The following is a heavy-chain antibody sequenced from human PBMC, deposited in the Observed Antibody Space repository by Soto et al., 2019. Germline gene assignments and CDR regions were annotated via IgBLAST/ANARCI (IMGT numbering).Heavy chain of an antibody. V-gene: IGHV3-23*01. Sequence: GGSLRLSCAASGFTFSSYALNCVRQAPGKGLEWVAEISGSGTSTYYAPSVKGRFIISSDSSKNTLYLRMYSLRAEDTAMYYCAKSLSALFSLGDFKYWGQGALVTVSS. CDR3: AKSLSALFSLGDFKY. D-gene: IGHD2-21*01. CDR2: ISGSGTST. CDR1: GFTFSSYA. J-gene: IGHJ4*02.